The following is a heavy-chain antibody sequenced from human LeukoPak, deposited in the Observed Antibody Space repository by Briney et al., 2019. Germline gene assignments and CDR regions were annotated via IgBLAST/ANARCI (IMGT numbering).Heavy chain of an antibody. CDR3: VRESLVVFPYWFDP. V-gene: IGHV4-4*07. CDR1: GGSISTYY. D-gene: IGHD2-2*01. CDR2: IYSSGST. J-gene: IGHJ5*02. Sequence: KPSETLSLTCTVSGGSISTYYWSWIRQPAGKGLEWIGRIYSSGSTNYNPSLESRVTMSVVTSQNQFSLKLSSVTAADTAVYYCVRESLVVFPYWFDPWGQGTLVTVSS.